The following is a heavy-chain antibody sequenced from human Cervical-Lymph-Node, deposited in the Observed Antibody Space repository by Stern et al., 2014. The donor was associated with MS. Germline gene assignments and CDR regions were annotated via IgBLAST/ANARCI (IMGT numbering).Heavy chain of an antibody. CDR2: INPGGGST. CDR3: ARDNGGWSVDS. Sequence: VQLEESGAEVKKPGASVKVSCTAFGYTFTSNKMHWVRQAPGQGLEWMGIINPGGGSTRYAQKLQGRVTMTRDTSTSTVYMELTSLRSEDTAVYSCARDNGGWSVDSWGQGTLVIVSS. CDR1: GYTFTSNK. J-gene: IGHJ4*02. D-gene: IGHD6-19*01. V-gene: IGHV1-46*01.